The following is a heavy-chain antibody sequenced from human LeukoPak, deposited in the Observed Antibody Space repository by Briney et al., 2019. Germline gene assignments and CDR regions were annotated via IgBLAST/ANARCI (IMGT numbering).Heavy chain of an antibody. Sequence: SETLSLTCAVYGGSFSGYYWSWIRQPPGKGLEWIGEINHSGSTNYNPSLKSRVTISVDTSKNQFSLKLSSVTAADTAVYYCAGVARGGAPARVIDYWGQGTLVTVSS. J-gene: IGHJ4*02. D-gene: IGHD3-16*01. CDR2: INHSGST. CDR3: AGVARGGAPARVIDY. CDR1: GGSFSGYY. V-gene: IGHV4-34*01.